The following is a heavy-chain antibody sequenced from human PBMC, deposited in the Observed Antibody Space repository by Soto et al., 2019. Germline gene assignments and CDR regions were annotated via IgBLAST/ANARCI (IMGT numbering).Heavy chain of an antibody. CDR3: ARTDKYNSQSSGWANRFDY. CDR1: GFIFSNYA. CDR2: FTSGGST. J-gene: IGHJ4*02. D-gene: IGHD6-19*01. V-gene: IGHV3-23*01. Sequence: EVQLLESGGDLVQPGGSLRLSCAASGFIFSNYAMTWVRQSPGKVPEWVSTFTSGGSTYYRDTVKGRFTISRDNSKNTLYLQMNSQRAEDTAVYYCARTDKYNSQSSGWANRFDYWGQGTLVTVSS.